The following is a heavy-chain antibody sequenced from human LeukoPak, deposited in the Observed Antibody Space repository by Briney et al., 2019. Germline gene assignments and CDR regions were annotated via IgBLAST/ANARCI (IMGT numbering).Heavy chain of an antibody. CDR2: INPNSGGT. J-gene: IGHJ5*02. CDR1: GYTFTDYY. CDR3: ARDGSWNDHWFDP. D-gene: IGHD1-1*01. Sequence: ASVKVSCKASGYTFTDYYMHWVRQAPGQGLEWMGWINPNSGGTNYAQKFQGRVTMTRDTSISTAYMELSRLRSDDTAVYCCARDGSWNDHWFDPWSQGTLVTVSS. V-gene: IGHV1-2*02.